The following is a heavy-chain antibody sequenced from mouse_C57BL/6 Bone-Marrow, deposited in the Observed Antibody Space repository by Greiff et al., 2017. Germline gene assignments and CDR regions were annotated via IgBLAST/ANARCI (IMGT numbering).Heavy chain of an antibody. CDR2: IRSKSNNYAT. Sequence: EVQLVESGGGLVQPKGSLKLSCAASGFSFNTYAMNWVRQAPGQGLEWVARIRSKSNNYATYYADSVKDRFTISRDDSESMLYLQMNNLKSEDTAMYYCVRLWCAYWGQGTLVTVSA. J-gene: IGHJ3*01. CDR1: GFSFNTYA. V-gene: IGHV10-1*01. CDR3: VRLWCAY.